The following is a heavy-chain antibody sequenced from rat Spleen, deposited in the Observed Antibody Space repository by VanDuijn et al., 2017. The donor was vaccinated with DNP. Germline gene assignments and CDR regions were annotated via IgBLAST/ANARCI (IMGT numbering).Heavy chain of an antibody. J-gene: IGHJ1*01. CDR1: GYSITSNY. D-gene: IGHD1-2*01. Sequence: EVQLQESGPGLVKPSQSLSLTCFVPGYSITSNYWAWIRKFPGNKMEWMGYISYSGSTGFNPSLKSRISITRDTSKNQFFLQLNSVTTEDTATYYCARAHYYSSYMGWCFDFWGPGTMVTVSS. CDR2: ISYSGST. V-gene: IGHV3-1*01. CDR3: ARAHYYSSYMGWCFDF.